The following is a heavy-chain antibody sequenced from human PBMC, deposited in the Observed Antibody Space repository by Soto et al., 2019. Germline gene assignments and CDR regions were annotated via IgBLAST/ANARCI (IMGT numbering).Heavy chain of an antibody. V-gene: IGHV3-48*03. CDR1: GFTFSSYE. CDR2: ISSSGSTI. CDR3: ARFGIAAAHNYYYYGMDV. D-gene: IGHD6-13*01. J-gene: IGHJ6*02. Sequence: GGSLRLSCAASGFTFSSYEMNWVRQAPGKGLEWVSYISSSGSTIYYADSVKGRFTISRDNAKNSLYLQINSLRAEDTAVYYCARFGIAAAHNYYYYGMDVWGQGTTVTVSS.